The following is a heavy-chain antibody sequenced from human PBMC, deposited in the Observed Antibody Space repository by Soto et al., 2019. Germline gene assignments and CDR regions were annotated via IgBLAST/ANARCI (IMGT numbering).Heavy chain of an antibody. CDR1: GFTFSRSW. CDR3: ASSLGPNWFDP. J-gene: IGHJ5*02. V-gene: IGHV3-74*01. Sequence: GSLRLSCAVSGFTFSRSWMHWVRQAPGKGLVWVSRIDSDGTTTTYADSVKGRFTISRDNAKNTLYLQMNSLRAEDTAVYYCASSLGPNWFDPWGQGTLVTVSS. D-gene: IGHD1-26*01. CDR2: IDSDGTTT.